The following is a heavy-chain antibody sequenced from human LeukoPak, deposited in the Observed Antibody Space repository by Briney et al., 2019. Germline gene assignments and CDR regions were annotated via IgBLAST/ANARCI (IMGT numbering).Heavy chain of an antibody. V-gene: IGHV3-21*01. CDR3: ARGYNWNHFDY. CDR2: ISSSSSYI. CDR1: GFTFSSYS. D-gene: IGHD1-20*01. Sequence: PGGSLRLSCAASGFTFSSYSMNWVRQAPGKGLEWVSSISSSSSYIYYADSVKGRFTISRDNSKNTLYLQMNSLRAEDTAVYYCARGYNWNHFDYWGQGTLVTVSS. J-gene: IGHJ4*02.